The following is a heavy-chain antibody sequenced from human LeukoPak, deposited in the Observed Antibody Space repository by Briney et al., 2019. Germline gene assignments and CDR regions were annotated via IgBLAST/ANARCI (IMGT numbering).Heavy chain of an antibody. D-gene: IGHD2-21*02. V-gene: IGHV3-21*01. CDR2: ISSSSSYI. CDR3: ASEDCGGDCYRNDAFDI. CDR1: GFTFRSYS. J-gene: IGHJ3*02. Sequence: GGSLRLSXAASGFTFRSYSMNWVRQAPGKGLEWVSSISSSSSYIYYADSVKGRFTISRDNARNSLYLQMNSLRAEDTAVYYCASEDCGGDCYRNDAFDIWGQGTMVTVSS.